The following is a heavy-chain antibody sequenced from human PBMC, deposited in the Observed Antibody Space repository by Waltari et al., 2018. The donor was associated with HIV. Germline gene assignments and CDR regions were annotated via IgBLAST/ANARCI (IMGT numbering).Heavy chain of an antibody. CDR2: IRYDGSKK. Sequence: QVQLVESGGGVVQPGGSLRLSCAASGFTFGSYAMHWVRQAPGKGLEWVTFIRYDGSKKHYADSVKGRFTISRDNSDNTLYLEMNSLRTEDTAVYYCATNIVVAATGTFDYWGQGTRVIVTA. V-gene: IGHV3-30*02. CDR1: GFTFGSYA. J-gene: IGHJ4*02. CDR3: ATNIVVAATGTFDY. D-gene: IGHD2-15*01.